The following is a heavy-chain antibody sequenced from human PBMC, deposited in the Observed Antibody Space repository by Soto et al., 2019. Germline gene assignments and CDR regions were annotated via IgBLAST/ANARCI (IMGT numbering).Heavy chain of an antibody. D-gene: IGHD3-9*01. CDR3: ARGHYDILTGHLNWFDP. Sequence: QVQLVQSGAEVKKPGASVKVSCKASGYTFTSYDINWVRQATGQGLEWMGWMNPNSGNTGYAQKFQGRVTMTRNTSISTAYMELSSLRSEDTAVYYCARGHYDILTGHLNWFDPWGQGTLVTVSS. J-gene: IGHJ5*02. CDR1: GYTFTSYD. CDR2: MNPNSGNT. V-gene: IGHV1-8*01.